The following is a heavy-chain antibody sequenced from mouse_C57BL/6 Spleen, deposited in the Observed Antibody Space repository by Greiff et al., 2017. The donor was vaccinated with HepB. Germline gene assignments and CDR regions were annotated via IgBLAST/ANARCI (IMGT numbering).Heavy chain of an antibody. V-gene: IGHV1-7*01. J-gene: IGHJ2*01. CDR2: INPSSGYT. D-gene: IGHD2-2*01. CDR3: ATGWNYLDY. CDR1: GYTFTSYW. Sequence: VQVVESGAELAKPGASVKLSCKASGYTFTSYWMHWVKQRPGQGLEWIGYINPSSGYTKYNQKFKDKATVTADKSSSTAYMQLSSLTYEDSAVYYCATGWNYLDYWGQGTTLTVSS.